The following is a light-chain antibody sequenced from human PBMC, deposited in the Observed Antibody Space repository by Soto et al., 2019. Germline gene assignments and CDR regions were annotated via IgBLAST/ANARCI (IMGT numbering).Light chain of an antibody. CDR1: SSNIGAGYD. CDR3: HSYDRTLSGSV. V-gene: IGLV1-40*01. Sequence: QSVLTQPPSVSGAPGQRVTISCSGGSSNIGAGYDVHWYQQLPQTAPKLLIYGNNIWPSGVPDRFSGSKSGTSASLAITGLQAEDEADYYCHSYDRTLSGSVFGGGTKVTVL. J-gene: IGLJ3*02. CDR2: GNN.